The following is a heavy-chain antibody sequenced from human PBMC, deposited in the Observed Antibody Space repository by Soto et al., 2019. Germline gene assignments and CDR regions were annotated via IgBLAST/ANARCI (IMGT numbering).Heavy chain of an antibody. J-gene: IGHJ6*02. D-gene: IGHD6-25*01. CDR2: TRSNGEYT. V-gene: IGHV3-23*01. CDR1: GFNVSDYP. CDR3: AKDSRHVAVSAARVYGMAV. Sequence: GWSLRLSCAAAGFNVSDYPITLVRQPPGKGLEWVSTTRSNGEYTYYGDSAKGRVTVSRDNSKNTLYLEMSSVRAEDTAVYYCAKDSRHVAVSAARVYGMAVWGQGTTVTVSS.